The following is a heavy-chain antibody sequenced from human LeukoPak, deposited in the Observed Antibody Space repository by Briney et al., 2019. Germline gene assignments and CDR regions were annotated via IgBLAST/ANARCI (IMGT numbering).Heavy chain of an antibody. CDR3: ARDRGGYSYGYVVY. Sequence: GGSLRLSCAASGFTFSSYEMNWVRQAPGKGLEWVSYISSSGSTIYYADSVKGRFTISRDNSKNTLYLQMNSLRAEDTAVYYCARDRGGYSYGYVVYWGQGTLVTVSS. CDR1: GFTFSSYE. CDR2: ISSSGSTI. V-gene: IGHV3-48*03. D-gene: IGHD5-18*01. J-gene: IGHJ4*02.